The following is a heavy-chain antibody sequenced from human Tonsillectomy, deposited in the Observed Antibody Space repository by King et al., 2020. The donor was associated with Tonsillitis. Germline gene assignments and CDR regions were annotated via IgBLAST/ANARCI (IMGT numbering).Heavy chain of an antibody. J-gene: IGHJ4*02. CDR2: IYYSGST. CDR1: GGSISSYY. V-gene: IGHV4-59*01. CDR3: ARSQYYYDTSGYLYFDY. Sequence: QLQESGPGLVKPSETLSLTCTVSGGSISSYYWSWIRQPPGKGLEWIGYIYYSGSTNYNPSLKSRVTISVDTSKNQFSLKLSSVTAVDTAVYYCARSQYYYDTSGYLYFDYWGQGTLVTVSS. D-gene: IGHD3-22*01.